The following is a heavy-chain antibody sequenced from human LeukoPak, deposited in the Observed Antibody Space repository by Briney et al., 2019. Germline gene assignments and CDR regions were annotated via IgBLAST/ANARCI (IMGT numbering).Heavy chain of an antibody. V-gene: IGHV4-34*01. Sequence: SETLSLTCAVYGGSFSGYYWSWIPQPPGKGLEWIGEINHSGSTNYNPSLKSRVTISVDTSKNQFSLKLSSVTAADTAVYYCARGRTPEYHIVVVPAAYYYFDYWGQGTLVTVSS. CDR3: ARGRTPEYHIVVVPAAYYYFDY. CDR1: GGSFSGYY. D-gene: IGHD2-2*01. J-gene: IGHJ4*02. CDR2: INHSGST.